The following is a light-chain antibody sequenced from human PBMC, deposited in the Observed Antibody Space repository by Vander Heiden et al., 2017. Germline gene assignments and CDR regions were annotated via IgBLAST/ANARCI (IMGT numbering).Light chain of an antibody. Sequence: QSALTQPRSVSGLTGQSVSISCAGAFSDIGAYDYVSWYQQHPGKAPKVIIYDVNKRPSGVPDRFSGSKSGTTASLTISGLQAEDEADFYCCSYAGTYTYVFGSGTTVTVL. CDR3: CSYAGTYTYV. CDR1: FSDIGAYDY. CDR2: DVN. V-gene: IGLV2-11*01. J-gene: IGLJ1*01.